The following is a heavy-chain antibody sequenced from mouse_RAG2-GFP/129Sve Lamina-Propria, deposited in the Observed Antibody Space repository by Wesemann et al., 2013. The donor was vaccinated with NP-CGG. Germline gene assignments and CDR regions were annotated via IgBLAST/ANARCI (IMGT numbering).Heavy chain of an antibody. J-gene: IGHJ1*03. CDR2: IYPGDGDT. CDR1: GYAFSSYW. CDR3: ARLGDSYWYFDV. V-gene: IGHV1-80*01. Sequence: QVQLQQSGAELVKPGASVKISCKASGYAFSSYWMNWVKQRPGKGLEWIGQIYPGDGDTNYNGKFKGKATLTADKSSSTAYMQLSSLTSEDSAVYFCARLGDSYWYFDVWGTGTTVTVSS.